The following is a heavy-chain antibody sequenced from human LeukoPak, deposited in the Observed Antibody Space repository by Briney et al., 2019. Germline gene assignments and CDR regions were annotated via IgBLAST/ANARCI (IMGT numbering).Heavy chain of an antibody. CDR3: ARHVTVTYDAFDL. CDR1: GGSFSGYY. V-gene: IGHV4-34*01. J-gene: IGHJ3*01. Sequence: KPSETLSLTCAVYGGSFSGYYWSWIRQPPGKGLEWIGEINHSGSTNYNPSLKSRVTISVDTSKNQFSLKLSSVTAADTAVYYCARHVTVTYDAFDLWGQGTMVTVSS. D-gene: IGHD4-11*01. CDR2: INHSGST.